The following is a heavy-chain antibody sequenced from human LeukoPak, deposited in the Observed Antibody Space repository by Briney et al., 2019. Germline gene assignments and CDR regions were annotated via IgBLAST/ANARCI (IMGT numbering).Heavy chain of an antibody. J-gene: IGHJ4*02. V-gene: IGHV4-38-2*02. CDR2: SGST. D-gene: IGHD5/OR15-5a*01. CDR3: ARSPALRPRGLNFDY. Sequence: SETLSLTCTVSGYSISSGYYWGWIRRPPGKGLEWIGSGSTYYNPSLKSRVTISVDTSKNQFSLKLSSVTAADTAVYYCARSPALRPRGLNFDYWGQGTLVTVSS. CDR1: GYSISSGYY.